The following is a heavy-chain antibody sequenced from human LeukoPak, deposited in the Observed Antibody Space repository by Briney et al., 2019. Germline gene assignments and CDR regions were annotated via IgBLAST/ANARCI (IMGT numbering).Heavy chain of an antibody. CDR1: SGSVSNSHYY. Sequence: PSETLSLACTVSSGSVSNSHYYWAWVRQPPGKGLEWLGSIFYSGNTHYNPSLKSPVTISIDTSKNQFSLKVSSVTAADTAIYYCARDLSFDWFPYYFDYWGQGILVTVSS. J-gene: IGHJ4*02. CDR3: ARDLSFDWFPYYFDY. CDR2: IFYSGNT. V-gene: IGHV4-39*07. D-gene: IGHD3-9*01.